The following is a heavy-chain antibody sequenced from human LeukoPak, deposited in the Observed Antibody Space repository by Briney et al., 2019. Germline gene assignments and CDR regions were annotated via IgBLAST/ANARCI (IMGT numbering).Heavy chain of an antibody. V-gene: IGHV1-69*13. Sequence: SVKVSCKASGGTFSSYAISWVRQVPGQGLEWMGGIIPFFGTANFAQKFQGRVTITADESTSTAYMELSSLRSEDTAVYYCALLDTAMVPIAEYFHHWGQGTLVTVSS. D-gene: IGHD5-18*01. CDR2: IIPFFGTA. J-gene: IGHJ1*01. CDR3: ALLDTAMVPIAEYFHH. CDR1: GGTFSSYA.